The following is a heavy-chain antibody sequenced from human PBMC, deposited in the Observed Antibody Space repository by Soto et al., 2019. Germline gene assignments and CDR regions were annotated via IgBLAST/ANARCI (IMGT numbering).Heavy chain of an antibody. CDR1: GGSFSGYY. CDR3: ARGLVVVVASEGFDY. Sequence: SETLSLTCAVYGGSFSGYYWSWIRQPLGKGLEWIGEINHSGSTNYNPSLKSRVTISVDTSKNQFSLKLSSVTAADTAVYYCARGLVVVVASEGFDYWGQGTLVTVSS. D-gene: IGHD2-15*01. CDR2: INHSGST. J-gene: IGHJ4*02. V-gene: IGHV4-34*01.